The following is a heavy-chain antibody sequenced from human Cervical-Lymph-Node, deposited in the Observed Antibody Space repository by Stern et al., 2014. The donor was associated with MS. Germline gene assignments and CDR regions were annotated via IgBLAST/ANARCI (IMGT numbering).Heavy chain of an antibody. CDR1: GGSFSGYY. CDR2: INHSGST. D-gene: IGHD6-6*01. Sequence: QVQLQQWGAGLLKPSETLSLTCAVYGGSFSGYYWSWIRQHPGKGLEWIGEINHSGSTNYNPSLKSRVTISVDQSKNQFSLKLSSVTAAATAVYYCARGPIAARPFDYWGQGTLVTVSS. CDR3: ARGPIAARPFDY. J-gene: IGHJ4*02. V-gene: IGHV4-34*01.